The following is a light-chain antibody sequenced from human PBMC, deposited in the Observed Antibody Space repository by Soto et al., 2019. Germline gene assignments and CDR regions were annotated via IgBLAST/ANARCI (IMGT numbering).Light chain of an antibody. V-gene: IGLV2-14*03. CDR3: SSYSSSNSYV. CDR2: DVS. J-gene: IGLJ1*01. CDR1: SSDIGTYDS. Sequence: QSALSQSASVSGSPGQSITISCTGTSSDIGTYDSVSWYQQHPGKAPKLMIYDVSNRPSGVSNRFSGSKSANTASLTISGLQAEDEADYYCSSYSSSNSYVFASGTKLTVL.